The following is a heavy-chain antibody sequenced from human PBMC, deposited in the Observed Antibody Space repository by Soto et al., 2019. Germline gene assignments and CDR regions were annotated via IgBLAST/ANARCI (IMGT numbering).Heavy chain of an antibody. Sequence: SAKVSYKASAFSFRNYCLNWVRRAPGQGRGGMVWVSAHSGHTNYAQNLQSRGSMTTGTATSTAYMELRGLRFDDTAVYYWARDIESVTAIHFFYNYAMDVWGQGTTVTVSS. CDR2: VSAHSGHT. CDR1: AFSFRNYC. J-gene: IGHJ6*02. CDR3: ARDIESVTAIHFFYNYAMDV. D-gene: IGHD5-18*01. V-gene: IGHV1-18*01.